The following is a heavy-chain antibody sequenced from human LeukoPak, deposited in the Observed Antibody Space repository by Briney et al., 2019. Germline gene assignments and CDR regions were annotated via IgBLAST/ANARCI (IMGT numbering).Heavy chain of an antibody. CDR3: AKVKSSLRVVGA. Sequence: TGVSLRLSCAASGFIFRSSSMSWVRQAPGKGLEWVSSISAIGDITHYAESVQGRFTISRDNSGNTLYVQMNSLSVDDTAVYYCAKVKSSLRVVGAWGQGTLVTVSS. J-gene: IGHJ5*02. V-gene: IGHV3-23*01. D-gene: IGHD3-22*01. CDR1: GFIFRSSS. CDR2: ISAIGDIT.